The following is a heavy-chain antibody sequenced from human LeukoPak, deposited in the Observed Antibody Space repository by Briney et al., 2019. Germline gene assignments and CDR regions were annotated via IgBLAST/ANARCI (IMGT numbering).Heavy chain of an antibody. J-gene: IGHJ4*02. CDR2: IYYSGST. V-gene: IGHV4-59*01. Sequence: SETLSLTCTVSRASISIYYWSWIRQPPGRGLEWIGYIYYSGSTNYNPSLKGRVTMSVDTSKNQFSLRLSSVTAADTAVYYCARGSDYGDYWGQGTLVTVAS. CDR3: ARGSDYGDY. CDR1: RASISIYY. D-gene: IGHD3-3*01.